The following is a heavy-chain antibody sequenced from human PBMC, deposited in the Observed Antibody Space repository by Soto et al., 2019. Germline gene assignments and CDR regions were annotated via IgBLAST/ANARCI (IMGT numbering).Heavy chain of an antibody. CDR1: GGTFSSYA. J-gene: IGHJ5*02. CDR2: IIPIFGTA. D-gene: IGHD3-9*01. V-gene: IGHV1-69*13. Sequence: GASVKVSCKASGGTFSSYAISWVRQAPGQGLEWMGGIIPIFGTANYAQKFQGRVTITADESTSTAYMELSSLRSEDTAVYYCARDFRTRDYDILTGSKTNWFDPWGQGTLVTVSS. CDR3: ARDFRTRDYDILTGSKTNWFDP.